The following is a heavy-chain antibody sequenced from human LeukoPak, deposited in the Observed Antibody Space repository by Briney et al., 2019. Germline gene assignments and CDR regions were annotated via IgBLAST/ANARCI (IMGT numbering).Heavy chain of an antibody. CDR1: GLSFSSFV. V-gene: IGHV3-23*01. D-gene: IGHD2-15*01. CDR3: DRRYCNSASCYPGMDY. J-gene: IGHJ4*02. Sequence: PGGSLRLFCAAWGLSFSSFVMIYVGQGPARGLEWVPSIKCNGQTFYKDSVKDQFTISRDPYTITLYLTMNNLRAKDTAVYYSDRRYCNSASCYPGMDYWGQGTPVTVSS. CDR2: IKCNGQT.